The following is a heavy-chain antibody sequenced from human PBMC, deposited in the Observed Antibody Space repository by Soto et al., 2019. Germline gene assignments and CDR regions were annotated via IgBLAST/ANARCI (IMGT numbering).Heavy chain of an antibody. CDR1: GSSISCFY. CDR3: VRDGTKTLRDWFDP. CDR2: IYATGTT. V-gene: IGHV4-4*07. J-gene: IGHJ5*02. D-gene: IGHD1-1*01. Sequence: ETLSLTCTVSGSSISCFYLIWIRPSAGKGLEWIGRIYATGTTDYNPSLKSRVMMSVDTSKKQFSLKLRSVTAADTAVYYCVRDGTKTLRDWFDPWGQGMVVTVSS.